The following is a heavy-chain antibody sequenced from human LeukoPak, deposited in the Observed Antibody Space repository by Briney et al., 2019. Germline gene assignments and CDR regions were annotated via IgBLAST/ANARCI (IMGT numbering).Heavy chain of an antibody. D-gene: IGHD2-15*01. J-gene: IGHJ4*02. Sequence: SETLSLTCTVSGGSISSYCWSWIRQPPGKGLEWIGYIYYSGSTNYNPSLKSRVTISVDTSKNQFSLKLSSETAADTAVYYCARVPATRYYFDYWGQGTLVTVSS. CDR1: GGSISSYC. CDR3: ARVPATRYYFDY. V-gene: IGHV4-59*01. CDR2: IYYSGST.